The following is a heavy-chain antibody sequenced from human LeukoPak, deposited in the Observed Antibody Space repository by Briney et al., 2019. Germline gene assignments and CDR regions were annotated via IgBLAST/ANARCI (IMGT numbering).Heavy chain of an antibody. CDR3: ARESVQRNISGWPYHYYYYGMDV. J-gene: IGHJ6*02. V-gene: IGHV4-4*07. D-gene: IGHD6-25*01. Sequence: PSETLSLTCTVSGGSMNNYYWSWIRQPAGKGLEWIGRIYTSGSTNYNPPLKSRVTMSVDMSKTQFSLKLTAVTAADTAVYYCARESVQRNISGWPYHYYYYGMDVWGQGTTVPVSS. CDR1: GGSMNNYY. CDR2: IYTSGST.